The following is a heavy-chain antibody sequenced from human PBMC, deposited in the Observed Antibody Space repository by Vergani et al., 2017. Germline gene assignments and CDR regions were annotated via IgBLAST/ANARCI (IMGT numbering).Heavy chain of an antibody. V-gene: IGHV1-2*04. CDR2: INPNSGGT. CDR1: GGTFSSYA. CDR3: AREIIQPELNYYGSGTEFDY. D-gene: IGHD3-10*01. J-gene: IGHJ4*02. Sequence: QVQLVQSGAEVKKPGSSVKVSCKASGGTFSSYAISWVRQAPGQGLEWMGWINPNSGGTNYAQKFQGWVTMTRDTSISTAYMELSRLRSDDTAVYYCAREIIQPELNYYGSGTEFDYWGQGTLVTVSS.